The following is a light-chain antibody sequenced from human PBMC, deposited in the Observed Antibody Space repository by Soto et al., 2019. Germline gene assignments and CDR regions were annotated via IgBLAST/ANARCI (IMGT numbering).Light chain of an antibody. Sequence: EIVLTQSPDTLSLSPGQRATLSCRASQSVRSDYLAWYQQKPGQAPRLIFYGASTRATGLPARFSGTGAGTEFTLTINSLQAEDSAVYYCQQYYNWPRTFGQGTRLEIK. J-gene: IGKJ5*01. V-gene: IGKV3-15*01. CDR3: QQYYNWPRT. CDR1: QSVRSD. CDR2: GAS.